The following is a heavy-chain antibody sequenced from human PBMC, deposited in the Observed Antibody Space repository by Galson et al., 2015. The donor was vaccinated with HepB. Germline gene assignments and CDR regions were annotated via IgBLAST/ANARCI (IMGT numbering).Heavy chain of an antibody. CDR3: ARVKWGSGALDY. V-gene: IGHV3-7*01. CDR1: GFTFSSYW. CDR2: IKQDGSEK. J-gene: IGHJ4*02. D-gene: IGHD3-10*01. Sequence: SLRLSCAASGFTFSSYWMSWVRQAPGKGLEWVANIKQDGSEKYYVDSVKGRFTISRDNAKNSLYLQVNSLRADDTAVYCCARVKWGSGALDYWGQGTLVTVSS.